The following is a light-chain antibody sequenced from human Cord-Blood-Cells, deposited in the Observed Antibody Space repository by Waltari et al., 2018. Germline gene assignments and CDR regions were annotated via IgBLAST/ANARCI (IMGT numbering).Light chain of an antibody. V-gene: IGKV1-5*01. Sequence: DIQMTQSPSTLSASVGDRVTITCRASQSINSWLAWYQQKPGKAPKLLIYDASSLESGVPSRFSGSGSGTEFTLTISSLQPDDFATYYCQQYNSFGQGTKLEIK. CDR1: QSINSW. CDR3: QQYNS. J-gene: IGKJ2*01. CDR2: DAS.